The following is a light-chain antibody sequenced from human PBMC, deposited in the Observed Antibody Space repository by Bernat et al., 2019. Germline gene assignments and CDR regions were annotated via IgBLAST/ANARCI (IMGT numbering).Light chain of an antibody. CDR3: MQALQSPWT. J-gene: IGKJ1*01. V-gene: IGKV2-28*01. CDR1: QSLLHSNGYNY. Sequence: DLVMTQSPLSLPVTPGEPASISCRSTQSLLHSNGYNYVDWYLQKPWQSPQPLIFLGSYRASGVPDRFSGTGSDFTLKISRVEAEDVGVYYCMQALQSPWTFGQGTTVEIK. CDR2: LGS.